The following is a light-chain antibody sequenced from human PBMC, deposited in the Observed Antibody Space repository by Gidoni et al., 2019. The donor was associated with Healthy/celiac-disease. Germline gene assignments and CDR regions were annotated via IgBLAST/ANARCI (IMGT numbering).Light chain of an antibody. Sequence: EIVFTQSPGTLSLSPGERATLSCRASQSVTSSYLAWYQQKPGQAPRLLIYGASSRATGIPDRFSGSGSGTDFTLTISSLEPEDFAVYYCQQYGSSPFTFGPGTKVDIK. CDR3: QQYGSSPFT. J-gene: IGKJ3*01. V-gene: IGKV3-20*01. CDR1: QSVTSSY. CDR2: GAS.